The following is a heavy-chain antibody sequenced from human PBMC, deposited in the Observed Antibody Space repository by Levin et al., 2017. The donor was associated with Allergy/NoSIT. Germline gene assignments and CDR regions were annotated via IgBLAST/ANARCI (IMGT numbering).Heavy chain of an antibody. CDR1: GFTFSDRY. CDR2: STNKANSYTT. D-gene: IGHD4-17*01. V-gene: IGHV3-72*01. Sequence: GGSLRLSCAASGFTFSDRYMDWVRQAPGKGLEWVGRSTNKANSYTTEYAASVRGRFTISRDDSKSSLFLQMNSLRTEDTAMYYCVRVLAYGGADALDVWGQGTMVTVSS. CDR3: VRVLAYGGADALDV. J-gene: IGHJ3*01.